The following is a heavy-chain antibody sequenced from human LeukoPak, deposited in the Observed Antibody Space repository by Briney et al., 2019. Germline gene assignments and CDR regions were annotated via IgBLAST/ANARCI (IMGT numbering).Heavy chain of an antibody. CDR2: IWYDGSNK. CDR1: GFTFSSYG. J-gene: IGHJ4*02. Sequence: GGSLRLSCAASGFTFSSYGMHWVRQAPGKGLEWVAVIWYDGSNKYYADSVKGRFTISRDNSKNTLYLQMNSLRAQDAAVYYWSRGLIGGYSSSSFDYWGQGTLVTVSS. CDR3: SRGLIGGYSSSSFDY. D-gene: IGHD6-6*01. V-gene: IGHV3-33*01.